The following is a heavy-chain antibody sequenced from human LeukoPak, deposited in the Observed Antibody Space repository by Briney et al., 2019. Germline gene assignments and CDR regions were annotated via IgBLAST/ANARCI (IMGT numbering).Heavy chain of an antibody. J-gene: IGHJ4*02. CDR3: ARYPHYYDSSGYEY. Sequence: AAVTVSFKGSGYTFTNYGISWVGQAPGEGLERVGGISAYNGKTNYTQKLQGRGTITTDTATRTAYMELRSLRSDDTAVYYCARYPHYYDSSGYEYWGQGTLVTVSS. CDR1: GYTFTNYG. V-gene: IGHV1-18*01. D-gene: IGHD3-22*01. CDR2: ISAYNGKT.